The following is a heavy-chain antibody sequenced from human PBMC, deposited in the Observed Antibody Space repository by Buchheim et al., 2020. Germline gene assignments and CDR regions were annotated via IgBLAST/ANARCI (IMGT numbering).Heavy chain of an antibody. CDR3: AKKRSDNWFDP. CDR2: IDGSGRS. Sequence: QVQLQESGPGLVKPSETLSLTCSVSGGSIFTYYWSWIRQAPGKGLEWIGYIDGSGRSNYNPSLKSRVTISVDTSNNHFSLNLSSVTAADTAIYYCAKKRSDNWFDPWGQGTL. V-gene: IGHV4-59*01. J-gene: IGHJ5*02. CDR1: GGSIFTYY.